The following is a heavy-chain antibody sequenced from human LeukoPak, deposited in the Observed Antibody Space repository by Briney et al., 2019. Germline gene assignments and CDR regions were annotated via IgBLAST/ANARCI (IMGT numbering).Heavy chain of an antibody. J-gene: IGHJ4*02. V-gene: IGHV4-59*08. D-gene: IGHD2-2*02. CDR3: ARTRSQAISAQYFDY. CDR2: FYYSGST. CDR1: GGSVSSYS. Sequence: SSQTLSLTCTVSGGSVSSYSWSWIRQPPGKGLEWNGYFYYSGSTSYNPSLKSRVTISVDTSKSQFSLNLTSVTAADTAVYYCARTRSQAISAQYFDYWGQGTLVTVSS.